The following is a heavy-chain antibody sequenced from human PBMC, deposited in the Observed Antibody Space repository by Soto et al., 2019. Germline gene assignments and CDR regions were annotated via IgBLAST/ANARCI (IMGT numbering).Heavy chain of an antibody. Sequence: ASVKVSCKASGYTFTSYYIHWVRQAPRQGLEWMAIINPSGDSTNYTQKFQSRVTVTRDTSTSTVNIELSSLISEDTAVYYCARDLTAADYWGQGTLVTVSS. CDR2: INPSGDST. J-gene: IGHJ4*02. CDR1: GYTFTSYY. D-gene: IGHD2-21*02. CDR3: ARDLTAADY. V-gene: IGHV1-46*01.